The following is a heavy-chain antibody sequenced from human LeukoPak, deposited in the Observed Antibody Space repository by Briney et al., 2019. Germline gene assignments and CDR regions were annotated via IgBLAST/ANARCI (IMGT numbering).Heavy chain of an antibody. CDR1: AFTFSSYS. J-gene: IGHJ1*01. V-gene: IGHV3-21*01. CDR2: ISSSGSYI. CDR3: ASADSGYFQH. Sequence: GGSLRLSCAASAFTFSSYSMNWVRQAPGKGLEWVSSISSSGSYIYYADSVKGRFTISRDNAKNSLYLQMNSLRAEDSAVYYCASADSGYFQHWGQGTLVTVSS. D-gene: IGHD1-26*01.